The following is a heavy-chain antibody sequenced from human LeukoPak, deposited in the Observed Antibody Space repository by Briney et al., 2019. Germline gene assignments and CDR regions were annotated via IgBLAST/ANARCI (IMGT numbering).Heavy chain of an antibody. V-gene: IGHV3-23*01. CDR3: ARWSRVGSGLYYIDD. CDR2: ISGSGGST. Sequence: GGSLRLSCAASGFTFSSYAMSWVRQAPGKGLEWVSAISGSGGSTYYADSVKGRFTISRDNSKNSLYLQMNSLRAEDTAVYYCARWSRVGSGLYYIDDWGQGTLVTVSS. CDR1: GFTFSSYA. J-gene: IGHJ4*02. D-gene: IGHD6-25*01.